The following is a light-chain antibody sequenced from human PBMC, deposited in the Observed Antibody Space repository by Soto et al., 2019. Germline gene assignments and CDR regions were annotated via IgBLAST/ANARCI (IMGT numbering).Light chain of an antibody. V-gene: IGKV3-20*01. CDR3: QQYGSSPWT. CDR2: GAS. J-gene: IGKJ1*01. Sequence: EIVLTQSPGTLSLSPGERGTLYCRASQSVSSSYLAWYQQKPGQAPRPLIYGASSRATGIPDRFSGSGSGTDFTLTISRLEPEDFAVYYCQQYGSSPWTFGQGTKVETK. CDR1: QSVSSSY.